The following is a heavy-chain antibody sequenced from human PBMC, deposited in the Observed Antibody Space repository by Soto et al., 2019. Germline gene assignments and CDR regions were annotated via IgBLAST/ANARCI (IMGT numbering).Heavy chain of an antibody. CDR3: ARKYCSGGSCFSWFDP. Sequence: ASVNVSCKASGYTFTSYAMHWVRQAPGQRLEWMGWINAGNGNTKYSQKFQGRVTITRDTSASTAYMELSSLRSEDTAVYYCARKYCSGGSCFSWFDPWGQGTLVTVSS. CDR1: GYTFTSYA. CDR2: INAGNGNT. J-gene: IGHJ5*02. V-gene: IGHV1-3*01. D-gene: IGHD2-15*01.